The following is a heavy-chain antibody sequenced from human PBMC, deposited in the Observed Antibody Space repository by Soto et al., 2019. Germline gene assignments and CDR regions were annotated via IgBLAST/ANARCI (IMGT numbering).Heavy chain of an antibody. CDR2: ISAYNGNT. CDR3: ARDLISHYYDSSGLASMYGMGV. D-gene: IGHD3-22*01. J-gene: IGHJ6*02. V-gene: IGHV1-18*04. Sequence: ASVKVSCKASGYTFTSYGISWVRQAPGQGLEWMGWISAYNGNTNYAQKLQGRVTMTTDTSTSTAYMELRSLRSDDTAVYYCARDLISHYYDSSGLASMYGMGVWGQGTTVTVSS. CDR1: GYTFTSYG.